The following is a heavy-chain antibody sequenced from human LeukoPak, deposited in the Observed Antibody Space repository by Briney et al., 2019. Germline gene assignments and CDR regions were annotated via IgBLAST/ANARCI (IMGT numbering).Heavy chain of an antibody. CDR2: ISYDGSNK. J-gene: IGHJ4*02. D-gene: IGHD3-9*01. V-gene: IGHV3-30*18. Sequence: GRSLRLSCAASGFTFSSYDMHWVRQAPGKGLEWVAVISYDGSNKYYADSVKGRFTISRDNSKNTLYLQMNSLRAEDTAVYYCAKSRYHFDYWGQGTLVTVSS. CDR3: AKSRYHFDY. CDR1: GFTFSSYD.